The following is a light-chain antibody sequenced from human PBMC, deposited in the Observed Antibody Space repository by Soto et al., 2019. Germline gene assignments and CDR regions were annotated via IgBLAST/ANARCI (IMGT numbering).Light chain of an antibody. Sequence: DIQMTQSPSTRSASVGDRVTITCRASQSIRSWLAWYQQKPGKAPKLLIYKASSLESGVPSRFSGSGSGTEFTLTISSLQPDDFATYYCQQYNSYPWTFGQGTKVEIK. CDR1: QSIRSW. CDR2: KAS. CDR3: QQYNSYPWT. J-gene: IGKJ1*01. V-gene: IGKV1-5*03.